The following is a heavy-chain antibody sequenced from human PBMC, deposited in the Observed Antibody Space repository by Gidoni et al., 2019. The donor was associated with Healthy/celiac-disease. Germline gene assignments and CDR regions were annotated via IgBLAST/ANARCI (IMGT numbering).Heavy chain of an antibody. CDR1: GYTFTSYG. Sequence: QVQLVQSGAEVKKPGASVKVSCKASGYTFTSYGISWVRQAPGQGLEWMGWISAYNGNTNYAQKLQGRVTMTTDTSTSTAYMELRSLGSDDTAVYYCARDGSSSWYGGGYYYYYMDVWGKGTTVTVSS. J-gene: IGHJ6*03. CDR3: ARDGSSSWYGGGYYYYYMDV. V-gene: IGHV1-18*01. CDR2: ISAYNGNT. D-gene: IGHD6-13*01.